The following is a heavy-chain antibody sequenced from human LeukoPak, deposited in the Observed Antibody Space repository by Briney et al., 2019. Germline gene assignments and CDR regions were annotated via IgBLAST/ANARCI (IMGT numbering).Heavy chain of an antibody. V-gene: IGHV1-18*01. CDR1: GYTFTSYG. CDR2: ISAYNGNT. Sequence: GASVSVSCKASGYTFTSYGISWVRQAPGQGLEWMGWISAYNGNTNYAQKLQGRVTMTTDTSTSTAYMELRSLRSDDTAVYYCATRGSNSGYETGRLLPFDYWGQGTLVTVSS. D-gene: IGHD5-12*01. J-gene: IGHJ4*02. CDR3: ATRGSNSGYETGRLLPFDY.